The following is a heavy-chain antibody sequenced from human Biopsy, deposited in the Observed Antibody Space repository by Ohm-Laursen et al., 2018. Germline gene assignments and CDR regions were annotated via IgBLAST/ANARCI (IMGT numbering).Heavy chain of an antibody. V-gene: IGHV4-39*01. D-gene: IGHD3-3*01. CDR3: TGHDHSDICSGYPNFFDR. J-gene: IGHJ5*02. Sequence: TLSLTCTLSGGSLTSRTHYWGWIRQTPGKGLEWIGTVYYSGTTYDNPSLKNQIIISVDTSKNQFSLSLKTVTTADAADYYCTGHDHSDICSGYPNFFDRWGQGTLVIVSS. CDR2: VYYSGTT. CDR1: GGSLTSRTHY.